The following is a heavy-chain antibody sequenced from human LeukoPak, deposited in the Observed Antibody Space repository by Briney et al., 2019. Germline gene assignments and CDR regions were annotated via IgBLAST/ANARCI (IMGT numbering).Heavy chain of an antibody. CDR2: ISSSGSTI. CDR3: AKGGSGSYSLDAFDV. D-gene: IGHD3-10*01. V-gene: IGHV3-11*04. CDR1: GFSISDYY. Sequence: GGSLRLSCAASGFSISDYYMSWIRQAPGKGLEWVLYISSSGSTIYYADSVKGRFTISRDNAKNSLYLQMNSLRAEDTAVYYCAKGGSGSYSLDAFDVWGQGTMVTVSS. J-gene: IGHJ3*01.